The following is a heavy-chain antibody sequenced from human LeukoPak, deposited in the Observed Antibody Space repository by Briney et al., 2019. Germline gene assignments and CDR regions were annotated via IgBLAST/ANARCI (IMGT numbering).Heavy chain of an antibody. V-gene: IGHV3-30*04. CDR3: ARPNGGRLLLDF. J-gene: IGHJ4*02. CDR2: ISYDGSNK. D-gene: IGHD4/OR15-4a*01. Sequence: GGSLRLSCAASGFTFSTHAMHWFRQAPGKGLEWVAVISYDGSNKFYADSVKGRFTLSRDDSKNTLDLQMNSLRADDTAVYYCARPNGGRLLLDFRGQGTLVTVSS. CDR1: GFTFSTHA.